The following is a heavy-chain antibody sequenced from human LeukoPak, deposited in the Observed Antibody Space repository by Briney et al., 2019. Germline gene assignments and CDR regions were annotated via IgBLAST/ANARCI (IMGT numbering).Heavy chain of an antibody. CDR2: INPSGDGT. Sequence: ASVKVSCKASGHTFTTYYVHLVRQAPGQGLEWMGVINPSGDGTNYPQRFQGRVTLTRDTSTSTVYMELSSLRSEDTAIYFCAKETPNTGWFDPWGQGTLVTVSS. CDR3: AKETPNTGWFDP. J-gene: IGHJ5*02. CDR1: GHTFTTYY. V-gene: IGHV1-46*01. D-gene: IGHD1-14*01.